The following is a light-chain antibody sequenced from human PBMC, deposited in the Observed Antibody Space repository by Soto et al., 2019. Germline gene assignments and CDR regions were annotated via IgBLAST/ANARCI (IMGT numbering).Light chain of an antibody. Sequence: SYELTQPPSVSVSPGQTARITCSGDALPKQYAYWYQQKPGQAPVLVIYKDSERPSGIPERLSGSSSGTTVTLTISGVQAEDEADYYCQSADSSGTYAVFGGGTQLTVL. J-gene: IGLJ7*01. CDR3: QSADSSGTYAV. CDR2: KDS. CDR1: ALPKQY. V-gene: IGLV3-25*03.